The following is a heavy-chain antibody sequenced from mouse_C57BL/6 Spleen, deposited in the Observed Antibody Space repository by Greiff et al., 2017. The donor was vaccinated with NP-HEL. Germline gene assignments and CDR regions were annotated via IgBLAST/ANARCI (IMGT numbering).Heavy chain of an antibody. CDR2: INYDGSST. J-gene: IGHJ4*01. V-gene: IGHV5-16*01. D-gene: IGHD1-1*01. CDR3: ARAYYYGGVMDY. CDR1: GFTFSDYY. Sequence: DVKLVESEGGLVQPGSSMKLSCTASGFTFSDYYMAWVRQVPEKGLEWVANINYDGSSTYYLDSLKSRFIISRDNAKNILYLQMSSLKSEDTATYYCARAYYYGGVMDYWGQGTSVTVSS.